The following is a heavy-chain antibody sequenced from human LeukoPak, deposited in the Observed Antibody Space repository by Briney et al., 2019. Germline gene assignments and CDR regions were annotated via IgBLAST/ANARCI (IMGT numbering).Heavy chain of an antibody. D-gene: IGHD1-26*01. Sequence: ASVKVSCTASGYTFTSFGISCVRPATGQGREWLGWISAYNGNTNYAQKLQGRVTMTTATSTSTAYMELRSLRSDDTAVYYCARGYAQWELLVDYYGMDVWGQGTTVTVSS. J-gene: IGHJ6*02. CDR2: ISAYNGNT. CDR1: GYTFTSFG. V-gene: IGHV1-18*01. CDR3: ARGYAQWELLVDYYGMDV.